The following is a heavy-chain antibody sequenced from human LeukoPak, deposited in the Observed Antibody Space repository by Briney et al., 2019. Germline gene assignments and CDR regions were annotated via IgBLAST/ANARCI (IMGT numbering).Heavy chain of an antibody. CDR3: ARHTLLPPLLNLLRKPGWFDP. CDR1: GVSISSDGYS. Sequence: TSETLPLTCAVSGVSISSDGYSWSWMPHPPGKGLEWCGYIYYSGSTYYSPPLKSRLTITVDTSKNEFPETQTSFPAADTPVYYCARHTLLPPLLNLLRKPGWFDPWGQGTLVTVSS. D-gene: IGHD3-22*01. V-gene: IGHV4-30-2*03. CDR2: IYYSGST. J-gene: IGHJ5*02.